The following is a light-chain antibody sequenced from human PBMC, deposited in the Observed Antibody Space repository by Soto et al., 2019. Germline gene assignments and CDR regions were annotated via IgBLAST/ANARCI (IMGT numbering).Light chain of an antibody. CDR2: EAS. CDR1: QSISSW. J-gene: IGKJ1*01. V-gene: IGKV1-5*03. Sequence: DIQMTQSPSTLSASVGDRVTITCRASQSISSWLAWYQQKPGKAPKLLIYEASSSEIGVPPRFSGSGFGTEFTLTISSLQPDDFATYYCQQYNSYWTFGQGTKVEIK. CDR3: QQYNSYWT.